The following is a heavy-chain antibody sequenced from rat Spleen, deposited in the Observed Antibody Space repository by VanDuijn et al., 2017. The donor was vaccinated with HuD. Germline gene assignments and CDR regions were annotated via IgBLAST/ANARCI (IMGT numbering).Heavy chain of an antibody. Sequence: EVQLVESGGGLVQPGNSLKLSCAASGFTFSDYAMAWVRQSPKKGLEWVATIIYDGSTTYYRDSVKGRFTISRDNAKSTLYLQMDSLRSEDTATYYCATQDYGNYSERPFAYWGQGTLVTVSS. CDR2: IIYDGSTT. J-gene: IGHJ3*01. D-gene: IGHD1-11*01. CDR1: GFTFSDYA. V-gene: IGHV5S10*01. CDR3: ATQDYGNYSERPFAY.